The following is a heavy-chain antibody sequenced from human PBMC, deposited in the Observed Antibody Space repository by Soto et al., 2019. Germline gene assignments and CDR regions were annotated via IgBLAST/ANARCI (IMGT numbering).Heavy chain of an antibody. Sequence: SETLSLTSAVYGGSLRGNYWGWIRQPPGKGLEWIGETHHSGSTAYNPSLKSRVTISVDTSRNQFSLKLNSVTAADTAVYYCARTTAAIHLNYWSQGTLVTVS. CDR2: THHSGST. D-gene: IGHD2-21*02. J-gene: IGHJ4*02. V-gene: IGHV4-34*01. CDR3: ARTTAAIHLNY. CDR1: GGSLRGNY.